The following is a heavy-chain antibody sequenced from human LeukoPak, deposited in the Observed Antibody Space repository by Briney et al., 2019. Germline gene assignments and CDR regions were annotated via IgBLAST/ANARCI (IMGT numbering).Heavy chain of an antibody. Sequence: PSETLSLTCTVSGGSISSGGYYWSWIRQPPGKALEWIGYIYYSGSTSYNPSLKSRVTISIDRSNNQLSLNLSSVTAADTALYYCARGLGTKFDLWGQGTLVTVSS. CDR3: ARGLGTKFDL. CDR2: IYYSGST. V-gene: IGHV4-30-2*01. J-gene: IGHJ4*02. D-gene: IGHD5-12*01. CDR1: GGSISSGGYY.